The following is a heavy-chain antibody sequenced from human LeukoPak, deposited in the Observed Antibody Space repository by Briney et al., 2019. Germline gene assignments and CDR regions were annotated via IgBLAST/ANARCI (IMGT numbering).Heavy chain of an antibody. D-gene: IGHD6-6*01. CDR1: GGSISSGGYC. Sequence: PSQTLSLTCTVSGGSISSGGYCWSWIRQHPGKGLEWIGYIYYSGSTYYNPSLKSRVTISVDTSKNQFSLKLSSVTAADTAVYYCARFTIAARTDFDYWGQGTLVTVSS. CDR3: ARFTIAARTDFDY. V-gene: IGHV4-31*03. J-gene: IGHJ4*02. CDR2: IYYSGST.